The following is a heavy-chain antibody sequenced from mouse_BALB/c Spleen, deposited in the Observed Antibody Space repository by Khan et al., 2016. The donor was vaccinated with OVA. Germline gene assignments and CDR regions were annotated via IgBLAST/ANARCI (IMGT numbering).Heavy chain of an antibody. Sequence: VQLQESGAELAKPGASVKMSCKASGYTFTSYWMHWVKQRPGQGLEWIGYINPSTGYSEYNQKFKDKATLTADKSSSTAYMQLSSLTSDDSAVYYCSNHGSSSDWFAYWGQGTLVTVSA. CDR1: GYTFTSYW. V-gene: IGHV1-7*01. CDR2: INPSTGYS. CDR3: SNHGSSSDWFAY. J-gene: IGHJ3*01. D-gene: IGHD1-1*01.